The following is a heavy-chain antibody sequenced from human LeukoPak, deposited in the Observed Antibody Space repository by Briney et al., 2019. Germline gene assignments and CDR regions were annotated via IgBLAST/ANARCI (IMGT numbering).Heavy chain of an antibody. D-gene: IGHD3-22*01. CDR1: GFTFSSYS. V-gene: IGHV3-21*01. CDR2: ISSSSSYI. CDR3: ARDWHYDSSGYYGNDAFDI. J-gene: IGHJ3*02. Sequence: PGGSLRLSCAASGFTFSSYSMNWVRQAPGKGLEWVSSISSSSSYIYYADSVKGRFTISRDNAKNSLYLQMNSLRAEDTAVYYCARDWHYDSSGYYGNDAFDIWGQGTMVTVSS.